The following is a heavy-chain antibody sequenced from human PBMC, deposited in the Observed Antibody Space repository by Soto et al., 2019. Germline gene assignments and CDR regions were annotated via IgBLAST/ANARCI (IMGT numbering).Heavy chain of an antibody. CDR1: GGSISSSSYY. Sequence: YETWSLTCPVSGGSISSSSYYWGWIRQPPGKGLEWIGSIYYSGSTYYNPSLKSRVTISVDTSKNQFSLKLSSVTAADTAVYYCARLEYGDYGKVDYWGQGTLVTVSS. CDR2: IYYSGST. CDR3: ARLEYGDYGKVDY. J-gene: IGHJ4*02. D-gene: IGHD4-17*01. V-gene: IGHV4-39*01.